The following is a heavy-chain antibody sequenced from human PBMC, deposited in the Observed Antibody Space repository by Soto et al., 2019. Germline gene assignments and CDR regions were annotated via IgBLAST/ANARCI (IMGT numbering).Heavy chain of an antibody. D-gene: IGHD2-15*01. V-gene: IGHV3-30*18. CDR3: AKNFEPEVVVVDWFDP. J-gene: IGHJ5*02. CDR2: ISYDGSNK. Sequence: ESVGGVVQPGRSLRLSCAASGFTFSSYGMHWVRQAPGKGLEWVAVISYDGSNKYYADSVKGRFTISRDNSKNTLYLQMNSLRAEDTAVYYCAKNFEPEVVVVDWFDPWGQGTLVTVSS. CDR1: GFTFSSYG.